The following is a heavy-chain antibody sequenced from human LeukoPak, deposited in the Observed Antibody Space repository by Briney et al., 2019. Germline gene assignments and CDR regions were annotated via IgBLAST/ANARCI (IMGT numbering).Heavy chain of an antibody. D-gene: IGHD3-10*01. J-gene: IGHJ4*02. CDR2: IRYDGSNK. Sequence: GESLRLSCAASGFTFSSYGMHWVRQAPGKGLEWVAFIRYDGSNKYYADSVKGRFTISRDNSKNTLYLQMNSLRAEDTAVYYCAKAYGYYFDYWGQGTLVTVSS. CDR1: GFTFSSYG. V-gene: IGHV3-30*02. CDR3: AKAYGYYFDY.